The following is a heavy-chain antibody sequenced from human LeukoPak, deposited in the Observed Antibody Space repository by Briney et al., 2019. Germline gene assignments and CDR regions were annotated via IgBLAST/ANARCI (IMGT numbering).Heavy chain of an antibody. CDR1: GYTFTGYY. J-gene: IGHJ4*02. V-gene: IGHV1-2*02. CDR2: INPNSGGT. Sequence: ASVTASCTASGYTFTGYYMHWVRQAPGQGLEWMGWINPNSGGTNYAQKFQGRVTMTRDTSVSTAYMELSRLRSDDTAVYYCARVDYVWGPSYWGQGTLVTVSS. D-gene: IGHD3-16*01. CDR3: ARVDYVWGPSY.